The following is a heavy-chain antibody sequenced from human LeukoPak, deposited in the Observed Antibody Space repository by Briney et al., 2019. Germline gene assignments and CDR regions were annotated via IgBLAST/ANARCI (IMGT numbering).Heavy chain of an antibody. J-gene: IGHJ4*02. CDR2: INHSGST. CDR3: ATPQRGIAAAVGY. V-gene: IGHV4-34*01. CDR1: GGSFSGYY. Sequence: SETLSLTCAVYGGSFSGYYWSWIRQPPGKGLEWIGEINHSGSTNYNPSLKSRVTISVDTSKNQLSLKLSSVTAADTAVYYCATPQRGIAAAVGYWGQGTLVTVSS. D-gene: IGHD6-13*01.